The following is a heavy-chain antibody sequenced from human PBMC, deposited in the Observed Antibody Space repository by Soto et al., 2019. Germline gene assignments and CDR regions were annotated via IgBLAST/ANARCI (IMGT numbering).Heavy chain of an antibody. Sequence: EVQLVQSGGDLVQPGGPLRLSCAASGLSVSGDYMTWVRQAPGKGLEWVSMTYSGGPTDYADSVKGRFTISVDKSKNTLYLQMPSLRVDDTAVYYCARDYGDYGLVFDIWGQGTMVTVSS. D-gene: IGHD4-17*01. CDR1: GLSVSGDY. V-gene: IGHV3-53*01. CDR2: TYSGGPT. J-gene: IGHJ3*02. CDR3: ARDYGDYGLVFDI.